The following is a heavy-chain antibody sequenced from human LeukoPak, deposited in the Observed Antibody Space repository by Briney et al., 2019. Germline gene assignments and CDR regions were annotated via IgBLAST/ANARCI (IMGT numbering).Heavy chain of an antibody. Sequence: SETLSLTCAVYGGSFSGYYWSWIRQPPGKGLEWIGEINHSGSTNYNPSLKSRVTISVDTSKNQFSLKLSSVTAADTAVYYCARDNAGFGELLYAFDIWGQGTMVTVSS. CDR2: INHSGST. CDR3: ARDNAGFGELLYAFDI. D-gene: IGHD3-10*01. V-gene: IGHV4-34*01. CDR1: GGSFSGYY. J-gene: IGHJ3*02.